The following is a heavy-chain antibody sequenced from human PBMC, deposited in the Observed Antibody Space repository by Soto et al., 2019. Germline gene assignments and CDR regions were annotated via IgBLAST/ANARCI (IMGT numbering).Heavy chain of an antibody. J-gene: IGHJ4*02. Sequence: QVQLVESGGGVVQPGRSLRLSCAASGFSFSTNAMHWVRQPPGKGLEWVAVISYDGNNKYYADSVKGRFTISRDNSKDSLYLQMNSLRAEDTAVYYCATKIGPQWELVKLKGDYWGQGTLVSVSS. D-gene: IGHD1-26*01. CDR1: GFSFSTNA. CDR2: ISYDGNNK. CDR3: ATKIGPQWELVKLKGDY. V-gene: IGHV3-30-3*01.